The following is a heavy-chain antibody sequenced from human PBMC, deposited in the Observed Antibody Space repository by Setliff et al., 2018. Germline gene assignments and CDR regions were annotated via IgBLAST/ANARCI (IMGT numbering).Heavy chain of an antibody. CDR2: IYYSGST. D-gene: IGHD5-18*01. J-gene: IGHJ4*02. CDR1: GGSISSSSYY. V-gene: IGHV4-39*07. CDR3: ARGRGYSYVGITYYFDY. Sequence: SETLSLTCTVSGGSISSSSYYWGWIRQPPGKGLEWIGSIYYSGSTYYNPSLKSRVTISVDTSKNQFSLKLSSVTAADTAVYYCARGRGYSYVGITYYFDYGGQGTLVTVSS.